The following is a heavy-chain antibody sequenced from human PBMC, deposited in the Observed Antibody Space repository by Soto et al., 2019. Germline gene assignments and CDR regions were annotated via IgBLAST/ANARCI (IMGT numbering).Heavy chain of an antibody. J-gene: IGHJ4*02. Sequence: EVQLLESGGGLVQPGGSLTVSCVASGFSFRNSVIYWVRQAPGKGLEWVSAVTERDDFTYGDSVKGRFTISRDNSKNTVYLQMNSLRADDTAVYYCAKLGVRTSTGGIDYWGQGTLVTVSS. CDR3: AKLGVRTSTGGIDY. V-gene: IGHV3-23*01. CDR1: GFSFRNSV. CDR2: VTERDDFT. D-gene: IGHD3-16*01.